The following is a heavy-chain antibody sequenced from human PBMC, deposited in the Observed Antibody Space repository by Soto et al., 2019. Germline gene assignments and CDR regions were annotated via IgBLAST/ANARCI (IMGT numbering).Heavy chain of an antibody. D-gene: IGHD3-10*01. CDR2: IFPGDSDT. CDR3: ARLKFEELERAPFDP. Sequence: GESLKISCKGSGYNFLNYWIGWVRQMPGKGLEWMGIIFPGDSDTRDSPSFQGQVTMSVDKSTSTAYLQWSSLKASDTAIYYCARLKFEELERAPFDPWGQGTLVTV. J-gene: IGHJ5*02. CDR1: GYNFLNYW. V-gene: IGHV5-51*01.